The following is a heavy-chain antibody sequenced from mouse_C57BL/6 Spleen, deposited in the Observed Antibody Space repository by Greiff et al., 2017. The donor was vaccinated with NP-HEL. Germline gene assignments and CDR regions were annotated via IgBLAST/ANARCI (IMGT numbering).Heavy chain of an antibody. Sequence: VQLQQSGAELVRPGTSVKMSCKASGYTFTNYWIGWAKQRPGHGLEWIGDIYPGGGYTNYNEKFKGKATLTADKSSSTAYMQFSSLTSEDSAIYYCARGPYYYGSTHWYFDVWGTGTTVTVSS. CDR3: ARGPYYYGSTHWYFDV. D-gene: IGHD1-1*01. V-gene: IGHV1-63*01. J-gene: IGHJ1*03. CDR1: GYTFTNYW. CDR2: IYPGGGYT.